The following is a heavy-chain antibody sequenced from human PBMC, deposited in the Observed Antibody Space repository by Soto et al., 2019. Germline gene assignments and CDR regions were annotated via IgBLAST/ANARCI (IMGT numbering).Heavy chain of an antibody. D-gene: IGHD2-15*01. V-gene: IGHV3-33*01. J-gene: IGHJ6*03. CDR3: ARVGVVAATRVRDYYYMDV. Sequence: QVQLVESGGGVVQPGRSLRLSCAASGFTFSSYGMHWVRQAPGKGLEWVAVIWYDGSNKYYADSVKGRFTISRDNSKNTLYLQMNSLRAEDTAVYYCARVGVVAATRVRDYYYMDVWGKGTTVTVSS. CDR1: GFTFSSYG. CDR2: IWYDGSNK.